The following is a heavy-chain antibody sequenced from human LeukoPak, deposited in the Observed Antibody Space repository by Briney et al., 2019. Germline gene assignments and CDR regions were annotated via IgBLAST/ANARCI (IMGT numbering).Heavy chain of an antibody. CDR1: GFSFRNHV. V-gene: IGHV3-33*01. D-gene: IGHD3-10*01. CDR2: IWFDGSDI. CDR3: ATKGDGSGTYYYFY. J-gene: IGHJ4*02. Sequence: GGSLRLSCAASGFSFRNHVMHWVRQAPGKGLEWVALIWFDGSDIDYADSVKGRFTISRDNSKNTLYLQMNSLRAEDTAVYYCATKGDGSGTYYYFYWGQGTLVTVSS.